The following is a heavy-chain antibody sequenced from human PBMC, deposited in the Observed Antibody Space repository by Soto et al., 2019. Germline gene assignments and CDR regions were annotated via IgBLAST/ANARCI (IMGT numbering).Heavy chain of an antibody. CDR3: ARGLGYCTHGVCYTLYYYGMDV. CDR2: IYYSGST. J-gene: IGHJ6*02. CDR1: GGSISSYY. D-gene: IGHD2-8*01. V-gene: IGHV4-59*01. Sequence: QVQLQESGPGLVKPSETLSLTCTVSGGSISSYYWSWIRQPPGKGLVWIGYIYYSGSTNYNPSLKSRVTISVDTSTNQFSLKLSSVTAADTAVYYCARGLGYCTHGVCYTLYYYGMDVWGQGTTVTVSS.